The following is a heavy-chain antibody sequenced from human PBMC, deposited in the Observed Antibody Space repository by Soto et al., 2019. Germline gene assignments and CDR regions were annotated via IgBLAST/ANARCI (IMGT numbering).Heavy chain of an antibody. Sequence: GGSLRLSCAASGFTFSSYGMHWVRQAPGKGLEWVAVISYDGSNKYYADSVKGRFTISRDNSKNTLYLQMNSLRAEDTAVYYCAKELRITIFGVAPPPYGMDVWGQGTTVTVSS. V-gene: IGHV3-30*18. CDR3: AKELRITIFGVAPPPYGMDV. CDR2: ISYDGSNK. J-gene: IGHJ6*02. D-gene: IGHD3-3*01. CDR1: GFTFSSYG.